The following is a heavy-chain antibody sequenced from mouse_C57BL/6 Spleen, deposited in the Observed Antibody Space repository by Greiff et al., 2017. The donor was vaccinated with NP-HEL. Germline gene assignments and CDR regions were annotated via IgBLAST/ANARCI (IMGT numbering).Heavy chain of an antibody. D-gene: IGHD1-1*01. V-gene: IGHV5-4*01. CDR2: ISDGGSYT. J-gene: IGHJ3*01. CDR1: GFTFSSYA. CDR3: ARDRLYYGSSSFAY. Sequence: EVKLVESGGGLVKPGGSLKLSCAASGFTFSSYAMSWVRQTPEKRLEWVATISDGGSYTYYPDNVKGRFTISRDNAKNNLYLQMSHLKSEDTAMYYCARDRLYYGSSSFAYWGQGTLVTVSA.